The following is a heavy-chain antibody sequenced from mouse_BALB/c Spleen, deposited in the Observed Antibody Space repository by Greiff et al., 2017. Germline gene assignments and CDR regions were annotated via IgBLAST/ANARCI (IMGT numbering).Heavy chain of an antibody. V-gene: IGHV5-4*02. D-gene: IGHD2-4*01. Sequence: EVKLVESGGGLVKPGGSLKLSCAASGFTFSDYYMYWVRQTPEKRLEWVATISDGGSYTYYPDSVKGRFTISRDNAKNNLYLQMSSLKSEDTAMYYCARGFDYGAMDYWGQGTSVTVSS. CDR2: ISDGGSYT. J-gene: IGHJ4*01. CDR3: ARGFDYGAMDY. CDR1: GFTFSDYY.